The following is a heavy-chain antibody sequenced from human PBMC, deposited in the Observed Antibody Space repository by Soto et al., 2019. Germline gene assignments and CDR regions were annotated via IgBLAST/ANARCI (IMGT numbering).Heavy chain of an antibody. CDR3: ARGHSTDCSNGVCSFFYNHEMDI. CDR1: GYSFTDYH. V-gene: IGHV1-2*04. J-gene: IGHJ6*02. D-gene: IGHD2-8*01. CDR2: INPKSGGT. Sequence: GASVKVSCKASGYSFTDYHIHWVRQAPGQGLEWLGRINPKSGGTSTAQKFQGWVTMTRDRSISTVYMELTRLISDDTAVYFCARGHSTDCSNGVCSFFYNHEMDIWGQGTTVTVSS.